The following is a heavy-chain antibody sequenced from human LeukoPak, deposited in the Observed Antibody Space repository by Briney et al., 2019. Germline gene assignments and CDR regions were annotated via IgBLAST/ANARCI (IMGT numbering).Heavy chain of an antibody. D-gene: IGHD1-26*01. CDR2: ISSSSTTK. V-gene: IGHV3-48*04. Sequence: GGSLRLSCAGSGFTFSSYSMNWVRQAPGKGPEWISYISSSSTTKHYADSVKGRFTISRDNAKNTLYLQMNGLRAGDTALYYCTRGDFYVGAQDYWGQGTLVAVYS. CDR1: GFTFSSYS. CDR3: TRGDFYVGAQDY. J-gene: IGHJ4*02.